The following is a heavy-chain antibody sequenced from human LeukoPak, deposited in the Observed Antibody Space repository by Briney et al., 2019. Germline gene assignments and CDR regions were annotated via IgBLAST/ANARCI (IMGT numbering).Heavy chain of an antibody. V-gene: IGHV1-2*02. D-gene: IGHD6-13*01. CDR3: ARDKVGAAGLQADDYYFYYMDV. Sequence: GASVKVSCKASGYTFTGYYMHWVRQAPGQGLEGMGWINPNSGATKYAQKFQGRVTVTRDTSIRTAYMELSSLRSDDTAIYYCARDKVGAAGLQADDYYFYYMDVWGKGTTVTVFS. CDR2: INPNSGAT. J-gene: IGHJ6*03. CDR1: GYTFTGYY.